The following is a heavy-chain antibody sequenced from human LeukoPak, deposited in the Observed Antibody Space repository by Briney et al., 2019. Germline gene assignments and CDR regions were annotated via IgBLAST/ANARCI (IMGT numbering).Heavy chain of an antibody. J-gene: IGHJ4*02. CDR3: GRGTGTTSLPRN. CDR2: INPNSGGT. D-gene: IGHD1-1*01. Sequence: ASVKVSCKASGYTFTGYYMHWVRQAPGQGLEWMGWINPNSGGTNYAQKFQGRVTMTRDTSISTAYMELSRLRSDDTAVYYCGRGTGTTSLPRNWGQGTLVTVSS. V-gene: IGHV1-2*02. CDR1: GYTFTGYY.